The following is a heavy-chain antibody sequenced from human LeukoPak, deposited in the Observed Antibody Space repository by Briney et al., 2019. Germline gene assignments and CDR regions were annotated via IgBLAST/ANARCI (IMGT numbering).Heavy chain of an antibody. Sequence: ASVKVSCKASGYTFTSYGISWVRQAPGQGLEWMGWISAYNGNTNYAQKLQGRVTMTTDTSTSTAYMELRSLRSDDTAVYYCARDFPRKSYGSGRIWAGTDPSFDYWGQGTLVTVSS. CDR3: ARDFPRKSYGSGRIWAGTDPSFDY. J-gene: IGHJ4*02. D-gene: IGHD3-10*01. CDR1: GYTFTSYG. V-gene: IGHV1-18*01. CDR2: ISAYNGNT.